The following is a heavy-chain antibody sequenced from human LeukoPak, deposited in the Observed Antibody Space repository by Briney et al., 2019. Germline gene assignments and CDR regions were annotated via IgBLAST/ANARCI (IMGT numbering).Heavy chain of an antibody. CDR1: GGSISSYY. J-gene: IGHJ3*01. Sequence: SETLSLTCTVSGGSISSYYWSWIRQPPGKGLEWIGYIYYTGTTNYKSSLKSRVTISVDTSKNQFSLNLSSVTAADTAVYYCARDSRGDVLAGAHAFDVWGQGTMVTVSS. CDR2: IYYTGTT. V-gene: IGHV4-59*01. D-gene: IGHD3-9*01. CDR3: ARDSRGDVLAGAHAFDV.